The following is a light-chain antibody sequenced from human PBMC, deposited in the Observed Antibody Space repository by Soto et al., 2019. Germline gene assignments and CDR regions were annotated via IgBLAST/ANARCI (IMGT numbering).Light chain of an antibody. V-gene: IGKV3-11*01. CDR2: DAS. J-gene: IGKJ4*01. Sequence: IVLTQSPATLSLSPGERATLSCRASQSIDIYLAWYQQKPGQAPRLLIYDASTRATGIPVRFSGSGSGTDFTLTISSLEPEDFAVYYCQQRYNWPPLTFGGGTKVEIK. CDR3: QQRYNWPPLT. CDR1: QSIDIY.